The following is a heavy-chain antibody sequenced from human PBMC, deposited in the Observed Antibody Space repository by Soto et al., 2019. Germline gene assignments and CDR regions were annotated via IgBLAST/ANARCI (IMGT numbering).Heavy chain of an antibody. J-gene: IGHJ6*02. Sequence: PSATLSLTCTVSGGSISRYYWRWIRQPPGKGLEWIGYLYNAGSTIYNPSLKSRVTISVDMSQNQFSLNLNYVTAADTAVYYCARDLWGYCGTDCYPLDVWGQGTTVT. D-gene: IGHD2-21*02. V-gene: IGHV4-59*01. CDR2: LYNAGST. CDR1: GGSISRYY. CDR3: ARDLWGYCGTDCYPLDV.